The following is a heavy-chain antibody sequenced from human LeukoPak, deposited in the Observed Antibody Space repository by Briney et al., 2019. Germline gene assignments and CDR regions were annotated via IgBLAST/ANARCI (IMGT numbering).Heavy chain of an antibody. Sequence: PSETLSLTCTVSGGSLGNYYWSWLRQPAGKGLEWIGRIYSSGSTNYNPSLKSRVTMSVDTSRNQFSLKLNSVTAADTAVYYCAGTDDYGDYESSPWGQGTLVTVSS. CDR3: AGTDDYGDYESSP. CDR2: IYSSGST. D-gene: IGHD4-17*01. V-gene: IGHV4-4*07. CDR1: GGSLGNYY. J-gene: IGHJ5*02.